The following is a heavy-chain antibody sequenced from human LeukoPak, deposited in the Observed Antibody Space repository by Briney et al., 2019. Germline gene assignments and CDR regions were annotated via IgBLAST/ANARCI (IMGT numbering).Heavy chain of an antibody. CDR2: ISYEGSNK. CDR1: GFTFSSYA. V-gene: IGHV3-30-3*01. CDR3: ARDFGIQLLGDI. Sequence: LAGRSLRLSCAASGFTFSSYAMHWVRQAPGKGLEWVAGISYEGSNKYYADSVKGRFTISRDNSKNTLYLQMNSLRAEDTAVYYCARDFGIQLLGDIWGQGTMVTVSS. D-gene: IGHD5-18*01. J-gene: IGHJ3*02.